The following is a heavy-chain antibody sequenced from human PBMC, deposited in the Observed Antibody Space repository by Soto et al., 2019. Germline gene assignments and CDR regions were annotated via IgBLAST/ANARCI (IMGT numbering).Heavy chain of an antibody. CDR2: IKSKTDGGTT. CDR1: GFTFSNAW. J-gene: IGHJ4*02. CDR3: TTGAWKGGYDYFDY. Sequence: GGSLRLSCAASGFTFSNAWMSWVRQAPGKGLEWVGRIKSKTDGGTTDYAAPVKGRFTISRDDSKNTLYLQMNSLKTEDTAVYYCTTGAWKGGYDYFDYWGQGTLVTVSS. V-gene: IGHV3-15*01. D-gene: IGHD5-12*01.